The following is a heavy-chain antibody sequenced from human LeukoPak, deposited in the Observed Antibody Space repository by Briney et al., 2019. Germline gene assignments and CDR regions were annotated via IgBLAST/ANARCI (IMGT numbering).Heavy chain of an antibody. Sequence: KPSETLSLTCTVSGGSISSYYWSWIRQPPGKGLEWIGYIYYSGSTYYNQSLKSRVTILVDTSKNQFSLKLRSVTAADMAVYYCARDGGDSGYGVDYWGQGTLVTVSS. V-gene: IGHV4-59*12. CDR2: IYYSGST. J-gene: IGHJ4*02. D-gene: IGHD5-12*01. CDR3: ARDGGDSGYGVDY. CDR1: GGSISSYY.